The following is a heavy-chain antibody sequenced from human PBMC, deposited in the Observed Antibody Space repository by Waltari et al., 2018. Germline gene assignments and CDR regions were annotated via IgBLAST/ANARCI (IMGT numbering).Heavy chain of an antibody. CDR2: ISFNNGGT. J-gene: IGHJ4*02. CDR1: GYAFTGYY. Sequence: QVQLVQSGAEVKKPGASVKVSDKASGYAFTGYYIHWARQAPGQGLEWMGWISFNNGGTRYPQKFQGRVTVTRDTSINTVYIEMTSLRSDDTAVYYCARSGYYYGLDYWGQGTLVTVSS. D-gene: IGHD3-22*01. CDR3: ARSGYYYGLDY. V-gene: IGHV1-2*02.